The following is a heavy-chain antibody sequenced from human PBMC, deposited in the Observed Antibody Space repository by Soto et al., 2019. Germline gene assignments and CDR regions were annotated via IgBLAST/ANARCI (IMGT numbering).Heavy chain of an antibody. J-gene: IGHJ6*03. CDR2: IYYSGSA. D-gene: IGHD3-16*01. CDR1: GASISSYH. V-gene: IGHV4-59*01. CDR3: AAAVPAEYVFPYYYMDV. Sequence: QVQLQESGPGLVKPSETLSLTCTVSGASISSYHWSWIRQTPGKGLEWIGYIYYSGSANYNPSLNSRVTFSVDTSKKQVSLKLSAVTAADTGVYYCAAAVPAEYVFPYYYMDVWGKGTTVTVSS.